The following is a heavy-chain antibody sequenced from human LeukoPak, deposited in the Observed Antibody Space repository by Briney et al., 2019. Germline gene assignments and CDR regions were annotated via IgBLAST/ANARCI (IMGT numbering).Heavy chain of an antibody. CDR2: ITSSSSYI. V-gene: IGHV3-21*01. D-gene: IGHD3-22*01. Sequence: GGSLRLSCAASGFTFSSYTMNWVRQAPGRGLGWVSSITSSSSYIYYADSVKGRFTISRDNAKNTLYLQMNSLRAEDTAVYYCAKDTEYYYDSSGYYRGFDYWGQGTLVTVSS. CDR1: GFTFSSYT. J-gene: IGHJ4*02. CDR3: AKDTEYYYDSSGYYRGFDY.